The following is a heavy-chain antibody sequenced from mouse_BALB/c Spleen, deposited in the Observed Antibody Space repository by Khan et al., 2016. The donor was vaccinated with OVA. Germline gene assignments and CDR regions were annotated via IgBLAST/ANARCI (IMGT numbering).Heavy chain of an antibody. CDR1: AYSITSDYA. CDR3: ARRYYYGHWYFDV. J-gene: IGHJ1*01. Sequence: EVQLQESGPGLVKPSQSLSLTCTVTAYSITSDYAWNWIRQFPGNKLEWMGYISYSGSANYNPSLKSRISITRDTSENQFFLQLNSVTTEDSATYYCARRYYYGHWYFDVWGAGTTVTVSS. CDR2: ISYSGSA. D-gene: IGHD1-1*01. V-gene: IGHV3-2*02.